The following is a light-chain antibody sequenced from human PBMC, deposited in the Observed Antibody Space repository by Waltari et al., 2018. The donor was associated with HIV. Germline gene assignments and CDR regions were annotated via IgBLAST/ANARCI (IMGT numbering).Light chain of an antibody. J-gene: IGKJ2*01. CDR3: QQTNSFPLT. CDR1: QGISTW. CDR2: DAS. Sequence: DVQLTQSPRSLSASVGDRLTITCRSSQGISTWLAWYRQIPGNVPELLIYDASNLKSGVPSRFSGSGYGTNFSLTISGLQPEDFATYFCQQTNSFPLTVGLGT. V-gene: IGKV1-12*01.